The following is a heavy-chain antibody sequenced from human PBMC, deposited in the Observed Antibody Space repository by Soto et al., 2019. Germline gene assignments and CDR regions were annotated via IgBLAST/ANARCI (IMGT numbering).Heavy chain of an antibody. CDR1: GFTFSSYE. Sequence: GGSLRLSCAASGFTFSSYEMNWVRQAPGKGLEWVSYISSSGSTIYYADSVKGRFTISRDNAKNSLYLQMNSLRAEDTAVYYCARTGPIAARRLYFDYWGQGTLVTVSS. CDR2: ISSSGSTI. J-gene: IGHJ4*02. CDR3: ARTGPIAARRLYFDY. V-gene: IGHV3-48*03. D-gene: IGHD6-6*01.